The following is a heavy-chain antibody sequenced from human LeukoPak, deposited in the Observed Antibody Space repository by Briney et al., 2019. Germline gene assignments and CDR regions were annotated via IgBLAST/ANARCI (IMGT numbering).Heavy chain of an antibody. J-gene: IGHJ5*02. D-gene: IGHD3-10*01. CDR1: GGSISSGGYS. Sequence: PSETLSLTCAVSGGSISSGGYSWSWIRQPPGKGLEWIGYIYHSGSTYYNPSLKSRVTISVDRSKNQFSLKLSSVTAADTAVYYCARFFYGSGLWFDPWGQGTLVTVSS. CDR3: ARFFYGSGLWFDP. CDR2: IYHSGST. V-gene: IGHV4-30-2*01.